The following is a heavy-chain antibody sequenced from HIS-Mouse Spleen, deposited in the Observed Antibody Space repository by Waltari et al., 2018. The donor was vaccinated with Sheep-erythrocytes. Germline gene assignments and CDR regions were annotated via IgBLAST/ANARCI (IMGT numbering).Heavy chain of an antibody. CDR1: GFSLSTSGVG. V-gene: IGHV2-5*02. CDR3: AHRRLGGSYYYFDY. D-gene: IGHD1-26*01. J-gene: IGHJ4*02. CDR2: IYWDDDK. Sequence: QITLKESGPTLVKPTQTLTLTCTFSGFSLSTSGVGVGWTRQPPGKALEWLALIYWDDDKRYSPSLKSRLTITKDTSKNQVVLTMTNMDPVDTATYYCAHRRLGGSYYYFDYWGQGTLVTVSS.